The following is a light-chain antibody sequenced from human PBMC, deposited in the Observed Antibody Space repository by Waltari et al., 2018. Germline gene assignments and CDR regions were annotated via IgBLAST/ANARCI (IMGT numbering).Light chain of an antibody. J-gene: IGLJ3*02. Sequence: NFMLTQSHSVSESPWKTVTISCTRSSGSIASNFVQWYQQRPGSAPTTVIYADNQRPSGVPDRFSGSIDSSSNSASLTISGLKTEDEADYYCQSYDNINQGVFGGGTKLTVL. CDR3: QSYDNINQGV. CDR2: ADN. CDR1: SGSIASNF. V-gene: IGLV6-57*04.